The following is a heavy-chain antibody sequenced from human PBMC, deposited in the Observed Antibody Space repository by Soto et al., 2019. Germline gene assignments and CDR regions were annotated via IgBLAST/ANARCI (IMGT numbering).Heavy chain of an antibody. V-gene: IGHV4-34*01. D-gene: IGHD2-15*01. CDR3: ARVRNIVVVVAATPTVPGQWFDP. Sequence: PSETLSLTCAVYGGSFSGYYWSWIRQPPGKGLEWIGEINHSGSTNYNPSLKSRVTISVDTSKNQFSLKLSSVTAADTAVYYCARVRNIVVVVAATPTVPGQWFDPWGQGTLVTVSS. CDR1: GGSFSGYY. J-gene: IGHJ5*02. CDR2: INHSGST.